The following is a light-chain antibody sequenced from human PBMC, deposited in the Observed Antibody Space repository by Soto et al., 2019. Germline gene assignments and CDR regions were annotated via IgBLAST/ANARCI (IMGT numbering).Light chain of an antibody. Sequence: EIVLTQSPGTLSLSPGERATLSCRASQSVSSSYLAWYQQKPGQAPSLLTYGASSRAPGIPDRFSGSGSGTDFTLTISRLETEDFAVYYCQQYGSSSWTFGQGTKVEIK. J-gene: IGKJ1*01. CDR1: QSVSSSY. CDR2: GAS. V-gene: IGKV3-20*01. CDR3: QQYGSSSWT.